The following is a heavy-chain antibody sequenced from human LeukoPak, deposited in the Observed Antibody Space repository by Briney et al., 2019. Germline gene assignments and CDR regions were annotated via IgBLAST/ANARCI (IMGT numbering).Heavy chain of an antibody. V-gene: IGHV3-21*01. CDR3: ARDLSRYYYDSSGPSGMDY. J-gene: IGHJ4*02. Sequence: GGSLRLSCAASGFTFSSYSMNWVRQAPGKGLEWVSSISSSSSYIYYADSVKGRFTISRDNAKNSLYLQMNSLRAEDTAVYYCARDLSRYYYDSSGPSGMDYWGQGTLVAVSS. CDR1: GFTFSSYS. D-gene: IGHD3-22*01. CDR2: ISSSSSYI.